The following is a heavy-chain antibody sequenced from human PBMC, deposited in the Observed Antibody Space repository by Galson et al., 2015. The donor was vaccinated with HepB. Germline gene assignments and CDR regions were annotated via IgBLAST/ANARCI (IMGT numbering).Heavy chain of an antibody. V-gene: IGHV1-46*01. Sequence: SVKVSCKASGYTFTSYYMHWVRQAPGQGLEWMGIINPSGGSTSYAQKFQGRVTMTRDTSTSTVYMELSSLRSEDTAVYYCARAEGYCSSTSCQGYFDYWGQGTLVTVSS. CDR3: ARAEGYCSSTSCQGYFDY. J-gene: IGHJ4*02. CDR1: GYTFTSYY. D-gene: IGHD2-2*01. CDR2: INPSGGST.